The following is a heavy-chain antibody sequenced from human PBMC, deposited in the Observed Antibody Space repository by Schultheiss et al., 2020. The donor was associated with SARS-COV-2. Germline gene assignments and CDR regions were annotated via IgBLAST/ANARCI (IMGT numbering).Heavy chain of an antibody. Sequence: SGPTLVKPTQTLTLTCTFSGFSLSTSGVGVGWIRQPPGKALEWLALIYWNDDKRYSPSLKSRLTITKDTSKNQVVLTMTNMDPVDTATYYCAHSGYYDSSGHGYFDYWGQGTLVTVSS. CDR3: AHSGYYDSSGHGYFDY. CDR2: IYWNDDK. CDR1: GFSLSTSGVG. D-gene: IGHD3-22*01. V-gene: IGHV2-5*01. J-gene: IGHJ4*02.